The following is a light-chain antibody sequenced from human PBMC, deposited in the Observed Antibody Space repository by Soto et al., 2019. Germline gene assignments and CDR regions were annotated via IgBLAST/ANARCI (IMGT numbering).Light chain of an antibody. V-gene: IGKV1-39*01. CDR1: QSISYY. J-gene: IGKJ4*01. CDR2: GAS. Sequence: PSQSISYYLNWYQQKPGRAPNLLMYGASSLQSGVPSRFTGSGSGTEFTLTITSLQPGDFATYYCQQTYTTPLTFGGGTKVDIK. CDR3: QQTYTTPLT.